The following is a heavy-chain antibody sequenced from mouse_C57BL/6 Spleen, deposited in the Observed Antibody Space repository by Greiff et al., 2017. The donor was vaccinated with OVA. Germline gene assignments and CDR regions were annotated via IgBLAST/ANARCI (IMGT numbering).Heavy chain of an antibody. CDR2: IYPSDSET. CDR1: GYTFTSYW. D-gene: IGHD2-1*01. Sequence: QVQLKQSGAELVRPGSSVKLSCKASGYTFTSYWMDWVKQRPGQGLEWIGNIYPSDSETHYNQKFKDKATLTVDKSSSTAYMQLSSLTSEDSAVYYCARDGNFYYAMDYWGQGTSVTVSS. CDR3: ARDGNFYYAMDY. V-gene: IGHV1-61*01. J-gene: IGHJ4*01.